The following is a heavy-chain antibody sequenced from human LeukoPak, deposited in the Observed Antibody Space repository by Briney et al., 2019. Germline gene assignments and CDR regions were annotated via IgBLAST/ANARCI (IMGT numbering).Heavy chain of an antibody. CDR3: ASGTYYYDAPSSY. CDR2: ISSSSSSI. CDR1: GFTFSSHR. J-gene: IGHJ4*02. Sequence: GGSLRLSCTASGFTFSSHRMNWVRQAPGRGLEWVSSISSSSSSIYYADSVKGRFTISRDSAKNSLYLQMSSLRAEDTAVYYCASGTYYYDAPSSYWGQGTLVTVSS. V-gene: IGHV3-21*06. D-gene: IGHD3-22*01.